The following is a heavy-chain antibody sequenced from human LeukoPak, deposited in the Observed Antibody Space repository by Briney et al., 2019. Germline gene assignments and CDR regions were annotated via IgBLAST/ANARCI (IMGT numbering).Heavy chain of an antibody. Sequence: GGSLRLSCAASGFTFSTYGMHWVRQAPGKGLEWVAFIRYDGSNKYYADSVKGRFTISRDNSKNTLYLQMNSLRAEDTAVYYCARGLGFLIGSIWYPDAFDIWGQGAMVTVSS. V-gene: IGHV3-30*02. CDR2: IRYDGSNK. CDR1: GFTFSTYG. D-gene: IGHD6-13*01. CDR3: ARGLGFLIGSIWYPDAFDI. J-gene: IGHJ3*02.